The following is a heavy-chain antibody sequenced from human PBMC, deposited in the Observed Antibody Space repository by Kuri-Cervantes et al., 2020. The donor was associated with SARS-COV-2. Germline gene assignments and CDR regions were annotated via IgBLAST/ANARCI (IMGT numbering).Heavy chain of an antibody. Sequence: LRLSCAVSGGSISSGGYSWSWIRQPPGKGLEWIGYIYHSGSTYYNPSLKSRVTISVDRSKNQFSLKLSSVTAADTAVYYCARDQGRLSLWGQGTLVTVSS. CDR2: IYHSGST. CDR3: ARDQGRLSL. J-gene: IGHJ4*02. D-gene: IGHD3-10*01. V-gene: IGHV4-30-2*01. CDR1: GGSISSGGYS.